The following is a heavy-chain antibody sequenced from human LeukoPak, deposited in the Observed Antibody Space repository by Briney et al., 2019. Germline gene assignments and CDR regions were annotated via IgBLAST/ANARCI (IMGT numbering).Heavy chain of an antibody. J-gene: IGHJ4*02. CDR3: ARVSGSQPGDY. D-gene: IGHD1-26*01. CDR2: IYHSGST. V-gene: IGHV4-39*07. CDR1: GGSISSSSYY. Sequence: SETLSLTCTVSGGSISSSSYYWGWIRQPPGKGLEWIGSIYHSGSTYYNPSLKSRVTISVDTSKNQFSLKLSSVTAADTAVYYCARVSGSQPGDYWGQGTLVTVSS.